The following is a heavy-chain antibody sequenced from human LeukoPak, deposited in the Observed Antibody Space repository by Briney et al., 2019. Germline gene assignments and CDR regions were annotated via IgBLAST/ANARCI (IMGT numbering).Heavy chain of an antibody. V-gene: IGHV3-64*01. D-gene: IGHD1-26*01. CDR2: ISSNGGST. CDR1: GFTFSSYA. J-gene: IGHJ6*03. Sequence: GGSLRLSCAASGFTFSSYAMHWVRQAPGKGLEYVSAISSNGGSTYYANSVKGRFTISRDNSKNTLYLQMGSLRAEDMAVYYCAKGCGWEASYYYYYMDVWGKGTTVTISS. CDR3: AKGCGWEASYYYYYMDV.